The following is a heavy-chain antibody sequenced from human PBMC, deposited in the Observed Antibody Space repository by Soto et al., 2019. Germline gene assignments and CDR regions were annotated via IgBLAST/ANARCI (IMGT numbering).Heavy chain of an antibody. CDR3: ARDQGIAAAGIQDAFDI. V-gene: IGHV3-30-3*01. J-gene: IGHJ3*02. CDR2: ISYDGSNK. Sequence: GGSLRLSCAASGFTFSSYAMHWVRQAPGKGLEWVAVISYDGSNKYYADSVKGRFTISRDNSKNTLYLQMNSLRAEDTAVYYCARDQGIAAAGIQDAFDIWSQGTMVTRLL. D-gene: IGHD6-13*01. CDR1: GFTFSSYA.